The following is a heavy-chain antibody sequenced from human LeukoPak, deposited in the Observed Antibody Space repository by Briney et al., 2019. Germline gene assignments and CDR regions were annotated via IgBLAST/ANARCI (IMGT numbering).Heavy chain of an antibody. Sequence: SGGSLRLSCAASGFTFSSYAMSWVRQAPGKGLEWVSAISGSGGSTYYADSVKGRFTISRDNSKNTLYLQMNSLRAEDTAVYYCAREIITPIWSGYYKGGYFDYWGQRTLVTVSS. V-gene: IGHV3-23*01. CDR1: GFTFSSYA. J-gene: IGHJ4*02. CDR3: AREIITPIWSGYYKGGYFDY. CDR2: ISGSGGST. D-gene: IGHD3-3*01.